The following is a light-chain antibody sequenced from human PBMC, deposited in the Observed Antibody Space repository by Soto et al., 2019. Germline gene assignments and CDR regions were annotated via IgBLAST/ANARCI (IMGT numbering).Light chain of an antibody. CDR3: LVGTHRVT. CDR1: QSLVHSDGRTY. J-gene: IGKJ5*01. CDR2: KVS. V-gene: IGKV2-30*02. Sequence: LMTRSPLSLPVTLGKPSSISCRSSQSLVHSDGRTYLSWFQRMPGQSPRGLIYKVSNRDSGVPDRFSGGGSGTDFTLRISRLEAEDAGVYYCLVGTHRVTFGQGTRLEIK.